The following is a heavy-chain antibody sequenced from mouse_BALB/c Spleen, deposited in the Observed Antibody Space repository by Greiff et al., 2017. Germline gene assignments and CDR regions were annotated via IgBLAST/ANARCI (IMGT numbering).Heavy chain of an antibody. CDR1: GYTFTEYT. Sequence: QVQLQQSGAELVKPGASVTLSCKASGYTFTEYTIHWVKQRSGQGLEWIGWFYPGSGSIKYNEKFKDKATLTADKSSSTVYMELSRLTSEDSAVYFCARHEDITTVGGLYWYFDVWGAGTTVTVSS. CDR2: FYPGSGSI. V-gene: IGHV1-62-2*01. D-gene: IGHD1-1*01. CDR3: ARHEDITTVGGLYWYFDV. J-gene: IGHJ1*01.